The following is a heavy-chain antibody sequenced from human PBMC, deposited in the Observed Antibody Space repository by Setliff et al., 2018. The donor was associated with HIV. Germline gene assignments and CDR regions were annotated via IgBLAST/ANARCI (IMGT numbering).Heavy chain of an antibody. CDR3: AAFFVTPMTTQDF. V-gene: IGHV4-34*01. Sequence: SETMSLTCAVYGGPSTDHYWNWIRQSPGMGLEWIAEIHHTGYINYNPSLRSRVSVSRDMSSNQFSLRLSSVTAADAAVYYCAAFFVTPMTTQDFWGQGTLVTVSS. CDR2: IHHTGYI. CDR1: GGPSTDHY. D-gene: IGHD4-4*01. J-gene: IGHJ4*02.